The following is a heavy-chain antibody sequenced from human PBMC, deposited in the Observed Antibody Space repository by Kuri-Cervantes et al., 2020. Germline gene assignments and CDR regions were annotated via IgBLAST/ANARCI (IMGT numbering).Heavy chain of an antibody. J-gene: IGHJ1*01. V-gene: IGHV3-9*01. CDR3: AKPEGVVGYYGLVDFQH. D-gene: IGHD3-22*01. CDR2: IAWNSGSI. CDR1: GFTFSSYS. Sequence: SLKISCAASGFTFSSYSMNWVRQAPGKGLEWVSGIAWNSGSIAYADSVKGRFTISRDNAKNSLYLQMDSLRAEDTALYYCAKPEGVVGYYGLVDFQHWGQGTLVTVSS.